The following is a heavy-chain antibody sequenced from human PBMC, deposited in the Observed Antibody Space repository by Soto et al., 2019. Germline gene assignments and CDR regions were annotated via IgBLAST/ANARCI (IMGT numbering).Heavy chain of an antibody. CDR2: IVVGSGNT. CDR1: GFTFTSSA. D-gene: IGHD6-19*01. Sequence: SVKVSCKASGFTFTSSAVQWVRQARGQRLEWIGWIVVGSGNTNYAQKFQERVTITRDMSTSTAYMELTSLRSEDTAVYFCTRDSGWPTNKFDPWGQGTQVTVS. CDR3: TRDSGWPTNKFDP. J-gene: IGHJ5*02. V-gene: IGHV1-58*01.